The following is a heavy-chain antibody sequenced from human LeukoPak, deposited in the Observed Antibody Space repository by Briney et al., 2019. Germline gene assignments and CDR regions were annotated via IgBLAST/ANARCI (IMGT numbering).Heavy chain of an antibody. V-gene: IGHV3-23*01. Sequence: GGSLRLSCAASGFTFISYAMSGVRQAPGKGLEGVSAISGSGGSTYYADSVKGRFTISRDNSKNTLYLQMNSLRAEDTAVYYCAKVGNWNYKDAFDIWGQGTMVTVSS. CDR3: AKVGNWNYKDAFDI. J-gene: IGHJ3*02. D-gene: IGHD1-7*01. CDR1: GFTFISYA. CDR2: ISGSGGST.